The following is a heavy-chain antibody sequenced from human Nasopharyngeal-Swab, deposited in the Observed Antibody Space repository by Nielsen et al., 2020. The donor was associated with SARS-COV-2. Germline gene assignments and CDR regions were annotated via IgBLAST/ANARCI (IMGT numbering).Heavy chain of an antibody. V-gene: IGHV3-23*01. J-gene: IGHJ4*02. CDR1: GFTFRNCA. CDR2: ITDSGYGT. CDR3: AKAYCSGAGCDYFDY. Sequence: GESLKISYAAAGFTFRNCAMNWVRQAPGKGLQWVATITDSGYGTYYADSVKGRFTISRDNPKNTLYLQMNSLRAEDSAVYYCAKAYCSGAGCDYFDYWGQGTLVTVSS. D-gene: IGHD2-15*01.